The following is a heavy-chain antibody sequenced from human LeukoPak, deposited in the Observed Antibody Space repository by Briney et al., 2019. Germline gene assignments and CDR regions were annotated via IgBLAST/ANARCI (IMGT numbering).Heavy chain of an antibody. CDR3: AKDAFNYYDSSGYIDY. J-gene: IGHJ4*02. Sequence: GGSLRLSCAASGFNVSNNYMTWVRQAPGKGLEWVSAISGDGSVIYYADSEKGRFTISRDNSKNTLYLQMNSLRAEDTAVYYCAKDAFNYYDSSGYIDYWGQGTLVTVSS. CDR2: ISGDGSVI. V-gene: IGHV3-23*01. CDR1: GFNVSNNY. D-gene: IGHD3-22*01.